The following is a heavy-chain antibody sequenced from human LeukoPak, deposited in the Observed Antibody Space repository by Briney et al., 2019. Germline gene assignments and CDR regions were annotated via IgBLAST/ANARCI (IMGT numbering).Heavy chain of an antibody. Sequence: SETLSLTCTVSGDSINSKSYYWTWIRQPAGKGLEWIGRIYTTSGSTNYNPSLKSRVLISMDTSKNHISLRLNSVTAADTAVYYCARVEAQWVASHWFDPWGQGAQVTVSS. CDR3: ARVEAQWVASHWFDP. CDR2: IYTTSGST. J-gene: IGHJ5*02. CDR1: GDSINSKSYY. D-gene: IGHD6-19*01. V-gene: IGHV4-61*02.